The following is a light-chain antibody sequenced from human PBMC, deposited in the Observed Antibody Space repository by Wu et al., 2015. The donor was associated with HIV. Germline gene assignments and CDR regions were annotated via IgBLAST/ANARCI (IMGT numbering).Light chain of an antibody. CDR3: QQYKSWPPLT. CDR2: GAS. CDR1: QSVGTK. Sequence: EIVMTQSPGTLSMFPGERATLSCRASQSVGTKLAWYQQRPGQAPRLLVSGASHRATNVPARFSASGSGTEFTLTISSLESEDFAVYYCQQYKSWPPLTFGPGTKVXLK. V-gene: IGKV3-15*01. J-gene: IGKJ3*01.